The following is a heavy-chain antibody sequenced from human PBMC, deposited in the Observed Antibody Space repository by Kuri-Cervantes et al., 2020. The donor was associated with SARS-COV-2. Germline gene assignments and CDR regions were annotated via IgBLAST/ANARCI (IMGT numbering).Heavy chain of an antibody. CDR3: AKRLEQQLPGGFDS. CDR2: LSADGGST. D-gene: IGHD6-13*01. V-gene: IGHV3-23*01. J-gene: IGHJ4*02. CDR1: GFTFSGHW. Sequence: LSLTCAASGFTFSGHWIHWVRQAPGKGLEWVAALSADGGSTYYADSVKGRFTVSRDNSKNTLHLQVDNLRAEDTAVYYCAKRLEQQLPGGFDSWGQGTLVTVSS.